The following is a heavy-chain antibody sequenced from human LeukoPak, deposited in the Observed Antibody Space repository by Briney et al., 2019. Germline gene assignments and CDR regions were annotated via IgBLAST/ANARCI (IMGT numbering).Heavy chain of an antibody. J-gene: IGHJ4*02. CDR2: IKQGGSEK. CDR1: GFILNSYW. D-gene: IGHD6-13*01. CDR3: ATGFVAAAGSKEYYFDY. Sequence: GGSLRLSCAASGFILNSYWMSWVRQAPGKGLEWVASIKQGGSEKYYVDSVKGRFTISRDSAKNSLYLQMNSLRAEDTAVYYCATGFVAAAGSKEYYFDYWGQGTLVTVSS. V-gene: IGHV3-7*05.